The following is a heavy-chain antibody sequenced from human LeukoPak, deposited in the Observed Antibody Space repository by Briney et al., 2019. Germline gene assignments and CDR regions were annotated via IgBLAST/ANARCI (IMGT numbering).Heavy chain of an antibody. Sequence: SGPTLVHPTPTLTLTFTFSGFSLRTRGVGVGWIRQPPGKAQEWLALLYWSDDKRYSPSLKSRLTISKDTSKNQVVLTMTNMDPVDTATYYCAHVSYSGSYYGFDYWGQGALVTVSS. CDR2: LYWSDDK. D-gene: IGHD1-26*01. J-gene: IGHJ4*02. CDR3: AHVSYSGSYYGFDY. V-gene: IGHV2-5*01. CDR1: GFSLRTRGVG.